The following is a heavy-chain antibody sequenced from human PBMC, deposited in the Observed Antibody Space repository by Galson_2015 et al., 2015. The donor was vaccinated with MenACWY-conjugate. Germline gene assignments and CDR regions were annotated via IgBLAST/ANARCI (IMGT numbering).Heavy chain of an antibody. CDR1: GFTFSRYW. J-gene: IGHJ4*02. D-gene: IGHD2-15*01. CDR3: VRDHGDVVAAVPGDYFAY. CDR2: INRDGTST. Sequence: SLRLSCAVSGFTFSRYWMHWVRQVPGKGLMWVSRINRDGTSTTCADSVKGRFTISRDNAKKTLDLQMNSLRTEDTAMYYCVRDHGDVVAAVPGDYFAYWGRGTLVTVSS. V-gene: IGHV3-74*01.